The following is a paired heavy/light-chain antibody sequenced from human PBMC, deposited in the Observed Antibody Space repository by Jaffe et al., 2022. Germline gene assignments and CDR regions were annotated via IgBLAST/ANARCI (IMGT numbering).Light chain of an antibody. CDR2: GVS. Sequence: QSALTQPRSVSGSPGQSVTISCTGTSSDVGGYDYVSWYQQYPGKAPKVMISGVSKRPSGVPDRFSGSKSGNTASLTISGLQAEDEADYYCYSYAGAYTWVFGGGTKLTVL. J-gene: IGLJ3*02. CDR3: YSYAGAYTWV. CDR1: SSDVGGYDY. V-gene: IGLV2-11*01.
Heavy chain of an antibody. Sequence: EVRLVESGGRLLQPGESLRLSCAASGFSFRNNWMHWVRQPPGKGLVWVSQIDTSGTSTNYADSVKGRFIISRDNAKNTLYLQMNSLRPEDTAVYYCGRDEGYFCSAWGQGTLVTVSS. CDR1: GFSFRNNW. D-gene: IGHD3-3*01. J-gene: IGHJ4*02. V-gene: IGHV3-74*01. CDR3: GRDEGYFCSA. CDR2: IDTSGTST.